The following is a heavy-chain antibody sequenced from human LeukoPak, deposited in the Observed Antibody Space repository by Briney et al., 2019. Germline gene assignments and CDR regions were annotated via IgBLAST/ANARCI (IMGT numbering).Heavy chain of an antibody. CDR1: GYTFTSYD. Sequence: ASVKLSCKASGYTFTSYDINWVRQVTGQGLEWMGWMNPNNSNTGYVQKFQVRVTMTRDTSIGTAYMELSSLRSQDTAVHYCARDRVGVGGNGWENWGQGTLVTVSS. CDR3: ARDRVGVGGNGWEN. D-gene: IGHD6-19*01. J-gene: IGHJ4*02. CDR2: MNPNNSNT. V-gene: IGHV1-8*01.